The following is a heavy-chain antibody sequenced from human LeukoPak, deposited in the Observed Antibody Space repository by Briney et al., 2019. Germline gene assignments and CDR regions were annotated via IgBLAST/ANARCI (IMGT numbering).Heavy chain of an antibody. Sequence: ASVKVSCKASGGTFSSYAISWVRQAPGQGLEWMGGIIPIFGTANYAQKFQGRVTIAADESTSTAYMELSSLRSEDTAVYYCAREGLPALVDAFDIWGQGTMVTVSS. CDR2: IIPIFGTA. V-gene: IGHV1-69*13. CDR3: AREGLPALVDAFDI. J-gene: IGHJ3*02. D-gene: IGHD5-12*01. CDR1: GGTFSSYA.